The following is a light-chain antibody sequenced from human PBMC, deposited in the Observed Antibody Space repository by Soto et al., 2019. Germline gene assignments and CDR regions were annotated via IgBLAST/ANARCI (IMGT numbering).Light chain of an antibody. J-gene: IGKJ5*01. CDR3: QHYNNFPIT. CDR1: QTISNW. V-gene: IGKV1-5*01. Sequence: DIQMTQSPSTLSASVGDRVTSSCRAIQTISNWLAWYQQKPGKAPNLLIYGASNLESGVPSRFSGSGSGTEFTLTISSLQPDDFATYYCQHYNNFPITFGQGTRLEIK. CDR2: GAS.